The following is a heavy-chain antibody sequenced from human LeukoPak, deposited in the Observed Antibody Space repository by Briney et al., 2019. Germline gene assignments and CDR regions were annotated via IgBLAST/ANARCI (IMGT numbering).Heavy chain of an antibody. J-gene: IGHJ4*02. V-gene: IGHV3-23*01. CDR3: AKGSGPLQYYFDY. CDR2: ISGSGGST. D-gene: IGHD2-15*01. Sequence: GGSLRLSCAASGFTFSSYAMSWVRQAPGKGLEWVSAISGSGGSTYYADPVKGRFTISRDNSKNTLYLQMNSLRAEDTAVYYCAKGSGPLQYYFDYWGQGTLVTVSS. CDR1: GFTFSSYA.